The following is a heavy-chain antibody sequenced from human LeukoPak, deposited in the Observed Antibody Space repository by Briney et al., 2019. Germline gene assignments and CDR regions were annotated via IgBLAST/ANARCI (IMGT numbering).Heavy chain of an antibody. CDR1: GYTFTSYD. J-gene: IGHJ6*02. CDR2: MNPNSGST. CDR3: ARRVPSYYYYAMDV. Sequence: GASVKVSCKASGYTFTSYDINWVRQATGQGLEWMGWMNPNSGSTGYAQKFQGRVTMTRDTSITTAYMELSSLRSEDTAVYFCARRVPSYYYYAMDVWGQGTTVTVSS. V-gene: IGHV1-8*01. D-gene: IGHD4/OR15-4a*01.